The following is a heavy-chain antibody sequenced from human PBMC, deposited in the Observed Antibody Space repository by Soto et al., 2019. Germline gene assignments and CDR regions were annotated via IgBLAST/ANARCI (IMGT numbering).Heavy chain of an antibody. CDR1: GFSFGSYW. J-gene: IGHJ4*02. CDR3: ARDENYSIFEY. D-gene: IGHD2-21*01. CDR2: MNQDGSEI. Sequence: GGSLRLSCAASGFSFGSYWMSWVRQAPGKGLEWVANMNQDGSEINYVDSVKGRFTVSRDNAKNSLYLEMNSLRVEDTAVYYCARDENYSIFEYWGQGTLVTVSS. V-gene: IGHV3-7*03.